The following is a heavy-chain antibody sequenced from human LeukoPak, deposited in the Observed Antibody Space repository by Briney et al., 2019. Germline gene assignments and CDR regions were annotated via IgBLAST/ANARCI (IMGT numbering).Heavy chain of an antibody. CDR3: AHSGGGRSGFAYYFDY. Sequence: SGPTLVKPTQTLTLTCTFSGFSLSTSGVGVGWIRQPPGKALEWLALIYWDDDKRYSPSLKSRLTITKDTSKNQVVFTMTNMDPMDTATYYCAHSGGGRSGFAYYFDYWGQGTLVTVPS. J-gene: IGHJ4*02. CDR2: IYWDDDK. V-gene: IGHV2-5*02. CDR1: GFSLSTSGVG. D-gene: IGHD6-19*01.